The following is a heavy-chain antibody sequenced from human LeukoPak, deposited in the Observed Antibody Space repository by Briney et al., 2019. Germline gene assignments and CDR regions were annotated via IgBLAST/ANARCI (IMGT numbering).Heavy chain of an antibody. CDR3: ARDRGSYCSGGTCHAPHIDY. Sequence: ASVKVSCKASGYTFTGYYMHWVRQAPGQGLEWMGRISPYNGDTKYAQKIQDRVTMTTATTTSTAYMELRSLRSDDTAVYYCARDRGSYCSGGTCHAPHIDYWGQGTLVTVSS. CDR2: ISPYNGDT. D-gene: IGHD2-15*01. V-gene: IGHV1-18*04. J-gene: IGHJ4*02. CDR1: GYTFTGYY.